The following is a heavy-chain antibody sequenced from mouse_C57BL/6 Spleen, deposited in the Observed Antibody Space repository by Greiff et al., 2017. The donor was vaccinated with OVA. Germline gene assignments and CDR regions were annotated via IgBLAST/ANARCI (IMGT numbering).Heavy chain of an antibody. J-gene: IGHJ3*01. CDR2: IDPENGDT. D-gene: IGHD3-2*02. V-gene: IGHV14-4*01. CDR1: GFNIKDDY. CDR3: TTWQLRLPVAY. Sequence: VQLQQSGAELVRAGASVKLSCTASGFNIKDDYMHWVKQRPEQGLEWIGWIDPENGDTEYASKFQGKATITADTSSNTAYLQLSSLTSEDTAVYYCTTWQLRLPVAYWGQGTLVTVSA.